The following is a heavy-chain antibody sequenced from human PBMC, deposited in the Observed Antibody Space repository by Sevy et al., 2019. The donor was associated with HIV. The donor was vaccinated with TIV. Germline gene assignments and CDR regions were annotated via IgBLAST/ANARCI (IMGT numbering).Heavy chain of an antibody. CDR1: GFTFSSYS. V-gene: IGHV3-48*02. CDR2: ISSSGSTK. J-gene: IGHJ3*02. D-gene: IGHD1-26*01. CDR3: ARDRRVGHDAFDI. Sequence: GGSLRLSCAASGFTFSSYSMNWVRQAPGKGLEWVSYISSSGSTKYYADSVKGRFTISRDNAKNSLYLQMNSLRDEDTAVYYCARDRRVGHDAFDIWGQGTMVTVSS.